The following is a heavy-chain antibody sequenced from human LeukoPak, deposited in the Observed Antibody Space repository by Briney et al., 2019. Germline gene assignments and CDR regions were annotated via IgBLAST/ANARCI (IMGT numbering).Heavy chain of an antibody. V-gene: IGHV3-33*01. Sequence: GGSLRLSCAASGFTFSSYGMHWVRQPPGKGLEWVAVIWYDGSNKYYADSVKGRFTISRDNSKNTLYLQMNSLRAEDTAVYYCAREGWVSYYYDSSGYSYFDYWGQGTLVTVSS. D-gene: IGHD3-22*01. J-gene: IGHJ4*02. CDR2: IWYDGSNK. CDR1: GFTFSSYG. CDR3: AREGWVSYYYDSSGYSYFDY.